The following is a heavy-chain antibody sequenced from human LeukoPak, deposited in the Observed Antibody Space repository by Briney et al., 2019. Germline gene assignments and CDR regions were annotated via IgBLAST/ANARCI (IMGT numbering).Heavy chain of an antibody. Sequence: GGSLRLSCAASGFTFTTYAMAWVRQAPGKGLEWVSAISGSGGSTYYADSVKGRFTISRDNSKNTLYLQMNSLRAEDTAVYYCARDDGIGGPFDYWGQGTLVTVSS. D-gene: IGHD4-23*01. CDR1: GFTFTTYA. J-gene: IGHJ4*02. CDR3: ARDDGIGGPFDY. V-gene: IGHV3-23*01. CDR2: ISGSGGST.